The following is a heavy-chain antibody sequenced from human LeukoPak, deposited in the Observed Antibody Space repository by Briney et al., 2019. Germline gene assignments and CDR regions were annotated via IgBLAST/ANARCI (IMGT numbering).Heavy chain of an antibody. J-gene: IGHJ4*02. Sequence: GGSLRLSCAASGFTFDDYAMHWVRQAPGKGLEWVSGISWNSGSIGYADSVKGRFTISRDNAKNSLYLQMNSLRAEDTALYYCAKTPSLSTVTTGYFDSWGQGTLVTVSS. D-gene: IGHD4-17*01. CDR3: AKTPSLSTVTTGYFDS. CDR2: ISWNSGSI. CDR1: GFTFDDYA. V-gene: IGHV3-9*01.